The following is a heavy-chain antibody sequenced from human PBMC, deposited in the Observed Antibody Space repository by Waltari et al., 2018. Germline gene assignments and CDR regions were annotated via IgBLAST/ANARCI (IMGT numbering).Heavy chain of an antibody. V-gene: IGHV4-4*02. CDR1: GDSVSNNSW. Sequence: QLQLQQSGPGLVKPSESLFLSCAVSGDSVSNNSWWSWVRPPPGKGLEWIGQIHGTGKTNYNPSLESRVTVSMDTSNNQFSLRVTSPTAADTAVYFCARDRGRGLYLDSWGQGTLVTVS. CDR3: ARDRGRGLYLDS. CDR2: IHGTGKT. J-gene: IGHJ4*02. D-gene: IGHD1-26*01.